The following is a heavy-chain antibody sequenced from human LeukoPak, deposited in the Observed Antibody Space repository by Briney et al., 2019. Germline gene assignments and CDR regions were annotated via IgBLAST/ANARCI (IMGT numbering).Heavy chain of an antibody. Sequence: GGSLRLSCVASGFTFSSNAMSWVRQAPGKGLEWVSLISGDGGSTYYADSVNGRFTISRDNSKNSLYLQMNSLRTEDTALYYCAKGRIVGATLFDYWGQGTLVTVSS. V-gene: IGHV3-43*02. CDR2: ISGDGGST. D-gene: IGHD1-26*01. CDR3: AKGRIVGATLFDY. J-gene: IGHJ4*02. CDR1: GFTFSSNA.